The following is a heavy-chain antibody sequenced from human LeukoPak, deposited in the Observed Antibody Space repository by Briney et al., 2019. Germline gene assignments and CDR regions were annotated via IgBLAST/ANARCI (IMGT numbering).Heavy chain of an antibody. Sequence: SVKVSCKASGGTFSSYAISWVRQAPGQGLEWMGRIIPILGIANYEQKFQGRVTITADKSTSTAYMELSSLRSEDTAVYYCASPGTGEYFDYWGQGTLVTVSS. CDR2: IIPILGIA. CDR3: ASPGTGEYFDY. D-gene: IGHD7-27*01. J-gene: IGHJ4*02. V-gene: IGHV1-69*04. CDR1: GGTFSSYA.